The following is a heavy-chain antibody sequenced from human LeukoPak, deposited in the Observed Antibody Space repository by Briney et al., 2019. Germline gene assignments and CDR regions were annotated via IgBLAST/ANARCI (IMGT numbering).Heavy chain of an antibody. CDR2: ISGSGVST. Sequence: GGSLRLSCAASGFTFSDYYMSWIRQAPGKGLEWVSAISGSGVSTYYTDSVKGRFTISRDNSKNTLYLQMNSLRAEDTAVYYCAKGVGYCSGGSCQQFDYWGQGTLVTVSS. J-gene: IGHJ4*02. V-gene: IGHV3-23*01. CDR3: AKGVGYCSGGSCQQFDY. D-gene: IGHD2-15*01. CDR1: GFTFSDYY.